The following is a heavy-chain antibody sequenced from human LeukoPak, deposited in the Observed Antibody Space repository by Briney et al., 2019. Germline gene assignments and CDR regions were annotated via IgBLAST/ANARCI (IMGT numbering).Heavy chain of an antibody. D-gene: IGHD3-3*01. CDR2: INHSGST. V-gene: IGHV4-34*01. CDR1: GGSFSGYY. J-gene: IGHJ4*02. Sequence: SETLSLTCAVYGGSFSGYYWSWIRQPPGKGLEWIGEINHSGSTNYNPSLKSRVTISVDTSKNQFSLKLSSVTAADTAVYYCARLKANDFWSGYYPDYWGQGTLVTVSS. CDR3: ARLKANDFWSGYYPDY.